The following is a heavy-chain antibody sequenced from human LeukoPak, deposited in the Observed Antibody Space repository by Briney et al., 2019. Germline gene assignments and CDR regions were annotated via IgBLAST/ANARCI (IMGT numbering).Heavy chain of an antibody. J-gene: IGHJ6*03. Sequence: PSETLSLTCTVSGGSISSYYWSWIRQPAGEGLEWIGRIYSSGSTNYNPSFKSRVTISADTSKNQFSLKLSSVTAADTAVYFCARDHPTPTTGYMDVWAKGPRSPSP. CDR3: ARDHPTPTTGYMDV. CDR1: GGSISSYY. D-gene: IGHD1-26*01. V-gene: IGHV4-4*07. CDR2: IYSSGST.